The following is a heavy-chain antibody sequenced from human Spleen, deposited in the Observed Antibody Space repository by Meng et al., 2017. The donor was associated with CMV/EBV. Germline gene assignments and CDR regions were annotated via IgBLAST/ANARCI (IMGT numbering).Heavy chain of an antibody. J-gene: IGHJ4*02. CDR3: AKFKWELLLLDY. D-gene: IGHD1-26*01. V-gene: IGHV3-23*01. CDR1: GFTFSSYA. CDR2: ISGSGGST. Sequence: FASSGFTFSSYAMSWVRQAPGKGLEWVSAISGSGGSTYYADSVKGRFTISRDNSKNTLYLQMNSLRAEDTAVYYCAKFKWELLLLDYWGQGTLVTVSS.